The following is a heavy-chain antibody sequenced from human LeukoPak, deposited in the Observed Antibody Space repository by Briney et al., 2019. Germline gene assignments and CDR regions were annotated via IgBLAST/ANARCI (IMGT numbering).Heavy chain of an antibody. J-gene: IGHJ4*02. D-gene: IGHD1-1*01. CDR1: DYSIGSGYY. CDR2: IYHNGST. CDR3: AKITTLDY. Sequence: SETLSLTCTVSDYSIGSGYYWGWIRQPPGKGLEWIGTIYHNGSTSYNPSLKSRVTISVDTSKNQFSLRLNSVIAADTAIYYCAKITTLDYWGQGTLVTVSS. V-gene: IGHV4-38-2*02.